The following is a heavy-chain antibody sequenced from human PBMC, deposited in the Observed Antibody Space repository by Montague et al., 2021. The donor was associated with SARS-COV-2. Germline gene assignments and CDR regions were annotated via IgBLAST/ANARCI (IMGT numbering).Heavy chain of an antibody. CDR2: ISSSGSNK. J-gene: IGHJ4*02. CDR1: GFTFSSYQ. D-gene: IGHD6-19*01. CDR3: TRDPGIAEAGSWFDY. Sequence: YLSLSFSASGFTFSSYQMNWVRQAPGKGLEWVSYISSSGSNKNDADSVKGRFTISRDNAKNSLYLQMNSLRAEDTAVYYCTRDPGIAEAGSWFDYWGQGTLVTVSS. V-gene: IGHV3-48*03.